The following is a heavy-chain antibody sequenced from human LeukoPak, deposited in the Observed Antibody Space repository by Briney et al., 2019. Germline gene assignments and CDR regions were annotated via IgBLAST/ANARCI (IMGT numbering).Heavy chain of an antibody. D-gene: IGHD6-6*01. V-gene: IGHV1-2*02. Sequence: ASVKVSCKASGYTFTGYYMHWVRQAPGQGLEWMGWINPNSGGTNYAQKFQGRVTMTRDTSISTAYMELSRLRSDDTAVYYCARDPPVLAARPLDCWGQGTLVTVSS. CDR2: INPNSGGT. CDR1: GYTFTGYY. J-gene: IGHJ4*02. CDR3: ARDPPVLAARPLDC.